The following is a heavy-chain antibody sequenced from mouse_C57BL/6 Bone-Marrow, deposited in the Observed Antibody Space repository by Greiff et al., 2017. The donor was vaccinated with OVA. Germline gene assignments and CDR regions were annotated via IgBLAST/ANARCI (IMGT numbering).Heavy chain of an antibody. J-gene: IGHJ4*01. Sequence: EVKLVESGGGLVQPGGSLKLSCAASGFTFSDYYMYWVRQTPEKRLEWVAYISNGGGSTYYPDTVKGRFTISRDNAKNTLYLQMSRLKSEDTAMYYCARHETVTTLDYYAMDYWGQGTSVTVSS. V-gene: IGHV5-12*01. D-gene: IGHD2-5*01. CDR2: ISNGGGST. CDR1: GFTFSDYY. CDR3: ARHETVTTLDYYAMDY.